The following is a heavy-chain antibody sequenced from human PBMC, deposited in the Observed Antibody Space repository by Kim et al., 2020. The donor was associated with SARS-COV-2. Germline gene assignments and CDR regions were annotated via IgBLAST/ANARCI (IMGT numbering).Heavy chain of an antibody. V-gene: IGHV4-39*07. CDR3: ARGYYYGSGSYYNVPVDY. J-gene: IGHJ4*02. Sequence: KSRVTISVDTSKNQFYLKLSSVTAADTAVYYCARGYYYGSGSYYNVPVDYWGQGTLVTVSS. D-gene: IGHD3-10*01.